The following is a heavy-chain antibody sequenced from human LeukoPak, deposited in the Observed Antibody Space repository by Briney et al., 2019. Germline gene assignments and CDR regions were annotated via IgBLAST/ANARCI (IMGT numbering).Heavy chain of an antibody. CDR3: ARESGTMVRGDVDY. D-gene: IGHD3-10*01. Sequence: PGGSLRLSCAASGFTFSSYEMNWVRQAPGKGLEWVSYISSSGSTIYYADSVKGRFTISRDNAKNSLYLQMNSLRAEDTAVYYCARESGTMVRGDVDYWGQGTLVTVSS. V-gene: IGHV3-48*03. J-gene: IGHJ4*02. CDR2: ISSSGSTI. CDR1: GFTFSSYE.